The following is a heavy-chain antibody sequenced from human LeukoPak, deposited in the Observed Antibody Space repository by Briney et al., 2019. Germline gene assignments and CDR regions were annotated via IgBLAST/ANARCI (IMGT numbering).Heavy chain of an antibody. V-gene: IGHV3-23*01. CDR3: ARVRCSGGSCPYYYYYYMDV. CDR2: ISGSGGST. CDR1: GFTFSSYG. D-gene: IGHD2-15*01. J-gene: IGHJ6*03. Sequence: GGSLRLSCAASGFTFSSYGMSWVRQAPGKGLEWVSAISGSGGSTYYADSVKGRFTIPRDNAKNSLYLQMNSLRAEDTAVYYCARVRCSGGSCPYYYYYYMDVWGKGTTVTVSS.